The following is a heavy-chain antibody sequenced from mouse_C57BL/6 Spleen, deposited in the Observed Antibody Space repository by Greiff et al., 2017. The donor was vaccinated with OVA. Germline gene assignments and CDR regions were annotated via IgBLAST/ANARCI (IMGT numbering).Heavy chain of an antibody. CDR3: ARRTATGSYFDY. CDR2: IDPSDSYT. CDR1: GYTFTSYW. Sequence: QVQLQQPGAELVKPGASVKLSCKASGYTFTSYWMQWVKQRPGQGLEWIVEIDPSDSYTKYNQQFKGKATLPVDTSSSTAYMQRSSLTSEDSAVDYCARRTATGSYFDYWGQGTTLTVSS. J-gene: IGHJ2*01. D-gene: IGHD3-3*01. V-gene: IGHV1-50*01.